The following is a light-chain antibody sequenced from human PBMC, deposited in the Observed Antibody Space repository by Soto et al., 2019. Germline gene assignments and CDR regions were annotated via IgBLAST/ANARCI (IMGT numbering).Light chain of an antibody. CDR3: CSYARGSTLV. Sequence: QSALTQPASVSGSPGQSITISCTGTSIDVGSYNLVSWYQQHPGKAPKLMIYEDSKRPSGVSNRFFGSKSGNTASLTISGLQAEDEADYFCCSYARGSTLVFGGGTKLTVL. CDR2: EDS. J-gene: IGLJ3*02. V-gene: IGLV2-23*01. CDR1: SIDVGSYNL.